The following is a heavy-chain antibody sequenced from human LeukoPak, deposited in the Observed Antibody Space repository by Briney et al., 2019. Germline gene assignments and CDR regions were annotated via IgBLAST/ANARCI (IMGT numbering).Heavy chain of an antibody. CDR3: AIRYGSDSYYYDY. CDR2: IYYSGST. CDR1: GGSISSGDYY. J-gene: IGHJ4*02. D-gene: IGHD3-10*01. V-gene: IGHV4-30-4*01. Sequence: SSETLSLTCTVSGGSISSGDYYWSWIRQPPGKGLEWIGYIYYSGSTYYNPSLKSRVTISVDTTKNQFSLKLTSVTAADTAVYYCAIRYGSDSYYYDYWGQGTLVTVSS.